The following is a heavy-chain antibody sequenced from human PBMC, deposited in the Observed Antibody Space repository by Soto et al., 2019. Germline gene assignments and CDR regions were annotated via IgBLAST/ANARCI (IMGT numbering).Heavy chain of an antibody. CDR2: INHSGST. V-gene: IGHV4-34*01. CDR1: GGSFSGYY. D-gene: IGHD2-8*01. J-gene: IGHJ4*02. CDR3: ASAYGCTNGVCYRKNELDY. Sequence: SETLSLTCAVYGGSFSGYYWSWIRQPPGKGLEWIGEINHSGSTNYNPSLKSRVTISVDTSKHQFSLKLSSVTAADTAVYYCASAYGCTNGVCYRKNELDYWGQGTLVTVSS.